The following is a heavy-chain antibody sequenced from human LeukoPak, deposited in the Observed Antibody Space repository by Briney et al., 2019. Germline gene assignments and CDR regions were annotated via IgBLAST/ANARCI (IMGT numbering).Heavy chain of an antibody. CDR1: GFTFSSYS. CDR3: ARDLNTGMDV. V-gene: IGHV3-21*04. D-gene: IGHD2/OR15-2a*01. Sequence: GGSLRLSCAASGFTFSSYSMNWVRQAPGKGLEWVSSISSSSSYIYYADSVKGRFTISRDNAQNLLYLQMNNLRAEDTAVYYCARDLNTGMDVWGRGTTVTVSS. J-gene: IGHJ6*02. CDR2: ISSSSSYI.